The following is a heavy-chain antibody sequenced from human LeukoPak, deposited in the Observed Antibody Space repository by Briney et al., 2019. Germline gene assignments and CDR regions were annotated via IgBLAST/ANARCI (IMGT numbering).Heavy chain of an antibody. CDR1: GFSFSSFA. CDR3: ARVKIVVVPAATVWFDP. Sequence: PGGSLRLSCAASGFSFSSFAMSWVRQAPGKGLEWVSYISSSGSTIYYADSVKGRFTISRDNAKNSLYLQMNSLRAEDTAVYYCARVKIVVVPAATVWFDPWGQGTLVTVSS. CDR2: ISSSGSTI. V-gene: IGHV3-48*04. D-gene: IGHD2-2*01. J-gene: IGHJ5*02.